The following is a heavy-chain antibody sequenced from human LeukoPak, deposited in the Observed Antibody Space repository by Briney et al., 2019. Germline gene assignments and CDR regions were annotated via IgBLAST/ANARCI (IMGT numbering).Heavy chain of an antibody. CDR1: VYIFTDHY. D-gene: IGHD6-6*01. CDR3: ATDAEYRIAARKLDY. V-gene: IGHV1-69-2*01. Sequence: ASVKLSCKTSVYIFTDHYMHWVRQAPGKGLEWMGRFDPEGGDTLYAEKFQGRVTITADTSTATSYMEVSSLTSEDTAVYYCATDAEYRIAARKLDYWGQGTLVTVSA. CDR2: FDPEGGDT. J-gene: IGHJ4*02.